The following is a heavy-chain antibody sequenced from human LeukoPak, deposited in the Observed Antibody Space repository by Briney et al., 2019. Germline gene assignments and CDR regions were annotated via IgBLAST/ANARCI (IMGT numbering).Heavy chain of an antibody. J-gene: IGHJ4*02. D-gene: IGHD3-10*01. CDR3: ARHLYYYGSGSRFGY. Sequence: PSETLSLTCTVSGYSISSGYYWGWIRQPPGKGLEWIGSIYHSGSTYYNPSLKSRVTISVDTSKNQFSLKLSSVTAADTAVYYCARHLYYYGSGSRFGYWGQGTLVTVSS. V-gene: IGHV4-38-2*02. CDR2: IYHSGST. CDR1: GYSISSGYY.